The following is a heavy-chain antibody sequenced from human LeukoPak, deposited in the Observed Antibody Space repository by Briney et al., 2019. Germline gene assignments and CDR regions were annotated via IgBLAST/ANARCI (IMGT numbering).Heavy chain of an antibody. V-gene: IGHV1-69*01. CDR3: ARDYIAAAGRSWFDP. J-gene: IGHJ5*02. CDR2: IISIFGTA. Sequence: SVNVSCKASGGTFSSYAISWVRQAPGQGLEWMGGIISIFGTANYAQKFQGSVTITADDSTSTAYKELSRLRSEDTSVYYCARDYIAAAGRSWFDPWGQGTLVTVSS. CDR1: GGTFSSYA. D-gene: IGHD6-13*01.